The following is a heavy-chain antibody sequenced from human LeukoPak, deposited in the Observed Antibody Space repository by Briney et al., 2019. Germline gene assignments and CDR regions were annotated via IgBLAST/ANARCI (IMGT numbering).Heavy chain of an antibody. V-gene: IGHV3-30*02. J-gene: IGHJ5*02. CDR2: IRYDGSNK. Sequence: GGSLRLSCAASGFTFSSYGMHWVRQAPGKGLEWVAFIRYDGSNKYYADSVRGRFTSSRDNSKNTLYLQMNSLRAEDTAVYYCATLKTRSWGQGTLVTVSS. CDR1: GFTFSSYG. CDR3: ATLKTRS.